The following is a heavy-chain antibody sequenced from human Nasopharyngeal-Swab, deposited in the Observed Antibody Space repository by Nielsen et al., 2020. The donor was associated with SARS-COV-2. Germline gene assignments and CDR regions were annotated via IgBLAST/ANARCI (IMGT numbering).Heavy chain of an antibody. J-gene: IGHJ5*02. CDR2: ISGSGDNT. D-gene: IGHD2-15*01. Sequence: GGSLRLSCAASGFTFTSYAINWVRQAPGKGLEWVSGISGSGDNTYYADSVRGRFIISRDTSRNTLYLQMNSLRAEDTALYYCAKDSGAGFCSAGTCFPTNRWGRGTLVTVS. V-gene: IGHV3-23*01. CDR3: AKDSGAGFCSAGTCFPTNR. CDR1: GFTFTSYA.